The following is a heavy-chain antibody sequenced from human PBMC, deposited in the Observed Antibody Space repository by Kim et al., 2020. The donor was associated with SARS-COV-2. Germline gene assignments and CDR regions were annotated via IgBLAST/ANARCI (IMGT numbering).Heavy chain of an antibody. Sequence: DYAAPVKGRFTISRDDSKNTLYLQMNSLKTEDTAVYYCTTLENTAAGTNYWGQGTLVTVSS. J-gene: IGHJ4*02. CDR3: TTLENTAAGTNY. D-gene: IGHD6-13*01. V-gene: IGHV3-15*01.